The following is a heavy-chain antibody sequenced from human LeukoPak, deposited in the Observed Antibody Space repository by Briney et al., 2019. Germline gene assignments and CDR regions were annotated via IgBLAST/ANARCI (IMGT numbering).Heavy chain of an antibody. D-gene: IGHD3-10*01. Sequence: ASVKVSCKASGYTFTSYGISWVRQAPGQGLEWMGRIILFLGIANYEQTFPGRVTITADKSTSTANMELSSLRSEETAVYYCARRHYYGSVSSFFGVGWGQGTLVTVSS. V-gene: IGHV1-69*04. CDR3: ARRHYYGSVSSFFGVG. CDR1: GYTFTSYG. J-gene: IGHJ4*02. CDR2: IILFLGIA.